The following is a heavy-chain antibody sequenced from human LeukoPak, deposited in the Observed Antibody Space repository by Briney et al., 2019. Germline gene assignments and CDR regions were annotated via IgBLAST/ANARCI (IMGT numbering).Heavy chain of an antibody. CDR3: ARDYHYGSGSFLDY. V-gene: IGHV3-7*01. D-gene: IGHD3-10*01. J-gene: IGHJ4*02. CDR1: GFTFSSYW. Sequence: GGSLRLSCAASGFTFSSYWMSWVRQAPGKGLEWVANIKQDGSEKYYVGSVKGRFTISRDNAKNSLYLQMNSLRAEDTAVYYCARDYHYGSGSFLDYWGQGTLVTVSS. CDR2: IKQDGSEK.